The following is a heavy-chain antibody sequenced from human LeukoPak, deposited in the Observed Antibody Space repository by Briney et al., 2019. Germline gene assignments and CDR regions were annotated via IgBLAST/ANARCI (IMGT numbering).Heavy chain of an antibody. CDR1: GGSISSYY. CDR3: ARVNTSPYQPLNNWFDP. J-gene: IGHJ5*02. V-gene: IGHV4-4*07. D-gene: IGHD2-2*01. Sequence: PSETLSLTCTVSGGSISSYYWGWIRQPAGKGLEWIGRIYTSGSTNYNPSLKSRVTMSVDTSKNQFSLKLSSVTAADTAVYYCARVNTSPYQPLNNWFDPWGQGTLVTVSS. CDR2: IYTSGST.